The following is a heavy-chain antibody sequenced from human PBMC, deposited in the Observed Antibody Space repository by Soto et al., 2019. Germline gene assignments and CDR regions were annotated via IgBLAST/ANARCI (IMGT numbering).Heavy chain of an antibody. J-gene: IGHJ5*02. CDR2: IYYSGST. D-gene: IGHD3-22*01. CDR3: ARDRRDDSSGYSKTWFDP. Sequence: SETLSLTCTVSGGSISSYYWSWIRQHPGKGLEWIGYIYYSGSTYYNPSLKSRVTISVDTSKNQFSLKLSSVTAADTAVYYCARDRRDDSSGYSKTWFDPLGQGNLVTVS. CDR1: GGSISSYY. V-gene: IGHV4-59*06.